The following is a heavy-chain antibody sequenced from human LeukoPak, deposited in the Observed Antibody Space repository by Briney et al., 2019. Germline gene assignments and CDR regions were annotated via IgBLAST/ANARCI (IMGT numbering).Heavy chain of an antibody. CDR3: ASSPVSDWSAEYFQH. V-gene: IGHV5-51*01. Sequence: GESLKISCEGSGYTFSSYWIGWVRQMPGKGLEWMGIIYPGDSDTRYSPSFQGQVTISADKSISTAYLQWSSLKASDTAMYYCASSPVSDWSAEYFQHWGQGTLVTVSS. J-gene: IGHJ1*01. CDR1: GYTFSSYW. D-gene: IGHD3-9*01. CDR2: IYPGDSDT.